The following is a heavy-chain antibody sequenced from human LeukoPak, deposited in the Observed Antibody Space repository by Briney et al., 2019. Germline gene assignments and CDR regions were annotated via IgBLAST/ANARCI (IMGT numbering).Heavy chain of an antibody. CDR2: ISYDGSNK. D-gene: IGHD1-26*01. Sequence: GGSLRLSCAASGFTFSSYVMHWVRQAPGKGLEGVAFISYDGSNKYYADSVKGRCTISRDNSKNTVYLQMNSLRAEDTAVYYCARAMKFSMGATLDYWGQGTLVTVSS. CDR1: GFTFSSYV. CDR3: ARAMKFSMGATLDY. V-gene: IGHV3-30*03. J-gene: IGHJ4*02.